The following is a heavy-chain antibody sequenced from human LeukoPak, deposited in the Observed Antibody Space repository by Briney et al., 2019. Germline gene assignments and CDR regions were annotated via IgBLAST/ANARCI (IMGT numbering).Heavy chain of an antibody. CDR3: GRGALKTPPTE. J-gene: IGHJ4*02. CDR2: ISSSGSAI. CDR1: GFSFSDYY. V-gene: IGHV3-11*04. Sequence: GGSLRLSCAASGFSFSDYYMSWIRQAPGKGLEWVSYISSSGSAIYYADSVKGRFTISRDNAKNSLFLQMNSLRAEDTAVYYCGRGALKTPPTEGGRGALVNVSS.